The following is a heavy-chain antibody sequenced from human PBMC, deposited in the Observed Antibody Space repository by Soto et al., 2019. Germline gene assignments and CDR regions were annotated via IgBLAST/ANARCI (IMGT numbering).Heavy chain of an antibody. CDR3: ARGHDFWSGYHFDY. Sequence: PSETLSLTCTVSGGSISSYYWSWIRQPPGKGLEWIGYIYYSGSTNYNPSLKSRVTISVDTSKNQFSLKLSSVTAADTAVYYCARGHDFWSGYHFDYWGQGTLVTVSS. V-gene: IGHV4-59*01. D-gene: IGHD3-3*01. J-gene: IGHJ4*02. CDR2: IYYSGST. CDR1: GGSISSYY.